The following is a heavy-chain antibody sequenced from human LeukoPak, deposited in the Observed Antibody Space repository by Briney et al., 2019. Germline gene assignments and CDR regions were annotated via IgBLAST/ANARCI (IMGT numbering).Heavy chain of an antibody. D-gene: IGHD2-15*01. Sequence: GRSLRLSCAASGFAFDDYAMHWVRRAPGKGLEWVSLISWDGGSTYYADSVKGRFTISRDNSKNSLYLQMNSLRAEDTALYYCAKDSCSGGSCYVFDPWGQGTLVTVSS. V-gene: IGHV3-43D*03. CDR1: GFAFDDYA. J-gene: IGHJ5*02. CDR2: ISWDGGST. CDR3: AKDSCSGGSCYVFDP.